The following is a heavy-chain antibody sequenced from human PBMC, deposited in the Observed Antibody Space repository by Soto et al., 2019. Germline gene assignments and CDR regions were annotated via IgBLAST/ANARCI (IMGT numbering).Heavy chain of an antibody. D-gene: IGHD6-13*01. J-gene: IGHJ5*02. CDR2: IYTSGST. Sequence: QVQLQESGPGLVKPSETLSLTCTVSGGSISSYYWSWIRQPAGKGLEWIGRIYTSGSTNYNPSLKSRVTMSVDTSKNQFSLKLSSVTAADTAVYYCARDLRSSSWYGVNGLNWFDPWGQGTLVTVSS. CDR3: ARDLRSSSWYGVNGLNWFDP. V-gene: IGHV4-4*07. CDR1: GGSISSYY.